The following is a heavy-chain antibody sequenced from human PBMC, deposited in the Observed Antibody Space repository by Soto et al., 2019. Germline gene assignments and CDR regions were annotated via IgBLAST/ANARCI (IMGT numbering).Heavy chain of an antibody. V-gene: IGHV6-1*01. D-gene: IGHD6-6*01. CDR2: TYYRSKWYN. J-gene: IGHJ6*04. Sequence: SQTLSLTCAISGDSVSSNSAAWNWIRQSPSRGLEWLGRTYYRSKWYNDYAVSVKSRITINPDTSKNQFSLQLNSVPPEHTAEYYCARARSSIAARPWFGTHYYYYGKDVWGKRTTGTVSS. CDR3: ARARSSIAARPWFGTHYYYYGKDV. CDR1: GDSVSSNSAA.